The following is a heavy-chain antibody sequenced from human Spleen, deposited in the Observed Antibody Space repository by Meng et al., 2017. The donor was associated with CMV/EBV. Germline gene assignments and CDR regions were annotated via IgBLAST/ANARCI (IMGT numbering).Heavy chain of an antibody. Sequence: SETLSLTCTVSGGSISSSSYYWGWIRQPPGKGLEWIGSIYYSGSTYYNPSLKSRVTISVDTSKNQFSLKLSSVTAADTAVYYCAKPFHSNGWYGDFDYWGQGTVVTVSS. V-gene: IGHV4-39*07. CDR1: GGSISSSSYY. D-gene: IGHD6-19*01. CDR2: IYYSGST. CDR3: AKPFHSNGWYGDFDY. J-gene: IGHJ4*02.